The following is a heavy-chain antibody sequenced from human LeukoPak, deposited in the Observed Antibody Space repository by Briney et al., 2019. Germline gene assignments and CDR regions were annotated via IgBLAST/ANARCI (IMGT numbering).Heavy chain of an antibody. CDR2: IYYSGST. J-gene: IGHJ3*02. V-gene: IGHV4-59*08. CDR1: GGSISSYY. Sequence: SETLSLTCTVSGGSISSYYWSWIRQPPGKGLEWIGYIYYSGSTNCNPSLKSRVTISVDTSKNQFSLKLSSVTAADTAVYYCARHLGRYQLPFDAFDIWGQGTMVTVSS. CDR3: ARHLGRYQLPFDAFDI. D-gene: IGHD2-2*01.